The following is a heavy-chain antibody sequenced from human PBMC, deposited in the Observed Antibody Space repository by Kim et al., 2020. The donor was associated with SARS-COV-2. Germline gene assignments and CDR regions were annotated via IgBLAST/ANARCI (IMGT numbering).Heavy chain of an antibody. Sequence: NPALTSRDTISVDTSKNQFSLKLSPVTAADTAGYYCARERIVGSTGGAFDIWGQGTMVTVSS. V-gene: IGHV4-59*01. D-gene: IGHD1-26*01. J-gene: IGHJ3*02. CDR3: ARERIVGSTGGAFDI.